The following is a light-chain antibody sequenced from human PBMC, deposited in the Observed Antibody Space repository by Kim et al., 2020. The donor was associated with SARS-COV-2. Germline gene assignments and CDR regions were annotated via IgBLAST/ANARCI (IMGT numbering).Light chain of an antibody. Sequence: DIRMTQSPSSLSASVGDRVTITCRASQNIRTYFNWYQQRPGKAPTLLISFASNLPSGVPPRFSGGGFGTDFTLTISALEPEDFATYYCQQTFKTPYTFGQGTKLEI. V-gene: IGKV1-39*01. CDR3: QQTFKTPYT. CDR1: QNIRTY. J-gene: IGKJ2*01. CDR2: FAS.